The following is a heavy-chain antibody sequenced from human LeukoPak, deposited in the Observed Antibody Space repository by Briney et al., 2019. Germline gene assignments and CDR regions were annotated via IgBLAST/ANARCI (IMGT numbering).Heavy chain of an antibody. CDR1: GFTFSNYA. V-gene: IGHV3-23*01. J-gene: IGHJ4*02. CDR2: ISGSGGST. CDR3: AKGHSSGWYNYEY. Sequence: KSGGSLRLSCAASGFTFSNYAMNWVRQAPGKGLEWVSGISGSGGSTYYADSVKGRFTISRDNSKNTLYLQMNSLRAEDTAVYYCAKGHSSGWYNYEYWGQGTLVTVSS. D-gene: IGHD6-19*01.